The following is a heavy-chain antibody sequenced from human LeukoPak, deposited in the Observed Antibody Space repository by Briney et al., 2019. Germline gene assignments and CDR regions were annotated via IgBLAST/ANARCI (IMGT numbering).Heavy chain of an antibody. Sequence: SQTLSLTCTVSGGSISSGGYYWSWIRQHPGKGLECIGYIYYSGSTYYNPSLKSRVTISVDTSKNQFSLKLSSVTAADTAVYYCARVSYGDYYGMDVWGKGTTVTVSS. CDR3: ARVSYGDYYGMDV. V-gene: IGHV4-31*03. J-gene: IGHJ6*04. CDR2: IYYSGST. D-gene: IGHD4-17*01. CDR1: GGSISSGGYY.